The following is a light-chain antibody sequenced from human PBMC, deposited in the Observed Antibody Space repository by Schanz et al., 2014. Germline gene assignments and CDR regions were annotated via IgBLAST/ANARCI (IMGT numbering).Light chain of an antibody. V-gene: IGLV2-8*01. CDR2: DVT. J-gene: IGLJ3*02. Sequence: QSALTQPPSASGSPGQSVTISCTGTSSDIGRYNYVSWYQHHPGKAPKLLIYDVTKRPSGVPDRFSGSKSGNTASLAISGLQSEDEADYYCASWDDSLKARVFGGGTKLTVL. CDR1: SSDIGRYNY. CDR3: ASWDDSLKARV.